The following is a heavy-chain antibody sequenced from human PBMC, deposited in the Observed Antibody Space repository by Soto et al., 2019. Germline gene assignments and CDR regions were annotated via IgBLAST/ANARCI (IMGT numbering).Heavy chain of an antibody. D-gene: IGHD4-17*01. J-gene: IGHJ6*03. CDR1: GFTFSSYS. Sequence: GGSLRLSCAASGFTFSSYSMNWVRQAPGKGLEWVSYISSSSSTIYYADSVKGRFTISRDNAKNSLYLQMNSLRAEDTAVYYCARGGFETTVTTYYYYYYYMDVWGKGTTVTVPS. CDR3: ARGGFETTVTTYYYYYYYMDV. CDR2: ISSSSSTI. V-gene: IGHV3-48*01.